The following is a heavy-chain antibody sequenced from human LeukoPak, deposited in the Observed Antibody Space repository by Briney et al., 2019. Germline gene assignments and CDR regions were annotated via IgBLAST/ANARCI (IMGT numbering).Heavy chain of an antibody. CDR2: IYTSGST. CDR3: ARDGGITIFGVGNNWFDP. CDR1: GGSISSYY. J-gene: IGHJ5*02. Sequence: PSETLSLTCTVSGGSISSYYWSWIRQPAGKGLEWIGRIYTSGSTNYNPSLKSRVTISVDTSKNQFSLKLSSVTAADTAVYYCARDGGITIFGVGNNWFDPWGQGTLVTVSS. D-gene: IGHD3-3*01. V-gene: IGHV4-4*07.